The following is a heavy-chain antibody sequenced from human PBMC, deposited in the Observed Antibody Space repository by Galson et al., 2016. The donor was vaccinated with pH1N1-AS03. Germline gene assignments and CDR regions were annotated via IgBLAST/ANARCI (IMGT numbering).Heavy chain of an antibody. J-gene: IGHJ5*02. V-gene: IGHV3-7*03. CDR3: ARVQGGCSRTSCYQDP. CDR1: GFTFSSYW. D-gene: IGHD2-2*01. Sequence: SLRLSCAASGFTFSSYWMSWVRQAPGKGLEWVANIKQDGSEKYYVDSVKGRFTVSRDNAKNSLYLQTNSLRAEDTAVYYCARVQGGCSRTSCYQDPWGQGTLVTVSS. CDR2: IKQDGSEK.